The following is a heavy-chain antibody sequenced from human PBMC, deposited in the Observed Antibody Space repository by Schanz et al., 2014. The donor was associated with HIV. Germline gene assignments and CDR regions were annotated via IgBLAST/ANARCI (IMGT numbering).Heavy chain of an antibody. J-gene: IGHJ6*02. CDR2: INPNSDAT. Sequence: QVQLVQSGPEVKKPGASVKVSCKASGYTFTNHDVNWVRQAPGQGLEWMGWINPNSDATNYAQKFQGRVTMTTDTSTSTAYMELRSLRSDDTAVYYCARGEVPSLGMDVWGQGTTVTVSS. V-gene: IGHV1-8*01. D-gene: IGHD1-1*01. CDR3: ARGEVPSLGMDV. CDR1: GYTFTNHD.